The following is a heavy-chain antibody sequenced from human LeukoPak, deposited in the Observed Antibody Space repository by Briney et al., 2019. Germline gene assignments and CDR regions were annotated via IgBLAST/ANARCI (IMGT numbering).Heavy chain of an antibody. CDR3: ARASRAYGSGSYYDY. CDR2: ISSNSSYI. J-gene: IGHJ4*02. V-gene: IGHV3-21*01. D-gene: IGHD3-10*01. Sequence: GGSLRLSCAASGFTFSSYSMNWVRQAPGKGLEWVSSISSNSSYIYYADSVKGRFTISRDNAKNSLYLQMNSLRAEDTAVYYCARASRAYGSGSYYDYWGQGTLVTVSS. CDR1: GFTFSSYS.